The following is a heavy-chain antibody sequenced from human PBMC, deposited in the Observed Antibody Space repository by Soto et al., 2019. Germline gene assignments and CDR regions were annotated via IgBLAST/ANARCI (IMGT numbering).Heavy chain of an antibody. J-gene: IGHJ4*02. D-gene: IGHD2-8*02. Sequence: GVSLRLSCAASGFTFSIYWMHWVRQAPGQGLVWVSRIKSDGTYTSYADSVKGRFTISRDNAKNTLYLQMNSLRAEDTAVYYCENSYWPVGNYWGQGSPVTVSS. CDR1: GFTFSIYW. CDR3: ENSYWPVGNY. CDR2: IKSDGTYT. V-gene: IGHV3-74*01.